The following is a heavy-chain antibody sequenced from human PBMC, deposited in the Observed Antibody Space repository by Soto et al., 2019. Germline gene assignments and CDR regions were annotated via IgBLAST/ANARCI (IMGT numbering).Heavy chain of an antibody. V-gene: IGHV3-53*04. J-gene: IGHJ3*02. D-gene: IGHD1-26*01. CDR3: ASLGGVRI. CDR1: GFTVSSDH. CDR2: IYRDGRT. Sequence: EVQLVESGGGLVQPGGSLRLSCAASGFTVSSDHMTWVRQAPGKGLEWVSVIYRDGRTYYADSVKGRFTISRDNSKNTVYLQMNSLRPEDTAMYYWASLGGVRIWGQGTMVTVSS.